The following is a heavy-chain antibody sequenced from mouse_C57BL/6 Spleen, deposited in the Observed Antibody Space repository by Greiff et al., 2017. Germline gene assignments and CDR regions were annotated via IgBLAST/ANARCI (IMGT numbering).Heavy chain of an antibody. CDR1: GFNFKNTY. Sequence: VQLQQSVAELVRPGASVKLSCTASGFNFKNTYMHWVKQRPEQGLGWIGRIDPANGNTKYAPKFQGKATITADTSSNTAYLQLSSLTSEDTAIYYCAREGIIAFDYWGQGTTLTVSS. D-gene: IGHD1-1*01. J-gene: IGHJ2*01. CDR3: AREGIIAFDY. V-gene: IGHV14-3*01. CDR2: IDPANGNT.